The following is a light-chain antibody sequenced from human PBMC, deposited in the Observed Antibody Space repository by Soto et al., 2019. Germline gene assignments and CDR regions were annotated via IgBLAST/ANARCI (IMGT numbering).Light chain of an antibody. CDR1: SSNIGSNT. Sequence: QPALTQPPSASGTPGQRVTISCSGSSSNIGSNTVNWYQQLPGTAPKLLIYSNNQRPSGVPDRFSGSKSGTSASLAISGLQSEDEADYYCAAWDDSLNVLYVFGTGTNVTVL. CDR2: SNN. V-gene: IGLV1-44*01. CDR3: AAWDDSLNVLYV. J-gene: IGLJ1*01.